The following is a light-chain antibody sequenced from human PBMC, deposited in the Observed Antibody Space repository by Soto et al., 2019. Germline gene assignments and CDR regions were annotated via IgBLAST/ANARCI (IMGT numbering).Light chain of an antibody. CDR1: QSVYRSNNKNH. CDR2: WAS. V-gene: IGKV4-1*01. J-gene: IGKJ5*01. Sequence: DIVMTQSPDSLAVSLGERGTVNCKSSQSVYRSNNKNHLAWYQQKPGQPPKLLIYWASTRESGVPDRFSGSGSGTDFTLTISSLQAEDVAVYYCQQYYSSPITFGQGTRLEIK. CDR3: QQYYSSPIT.